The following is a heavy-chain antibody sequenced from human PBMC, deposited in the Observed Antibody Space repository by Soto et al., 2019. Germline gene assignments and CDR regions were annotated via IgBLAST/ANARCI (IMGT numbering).Heavy chain of an antibody. CDR3: AREIPSDFGVVRYFDY. CDR1: GGSISSGGYY. CDR2: IYYSGST. V-gene: IGHV4-31*03. Sequence: SETLSLTCTVSGGSISSGGYYWSWIRQHPGKGLEWIGYIYYSGSTYYNPSLKSRVTISVDTSKNQFSLKLSSVTAADTAVYYCAREIPSDFGVVRYFDYWGQGTLVTVAS. D-gene: IGHD3-3*01. J-gene: IGHJ4*02.